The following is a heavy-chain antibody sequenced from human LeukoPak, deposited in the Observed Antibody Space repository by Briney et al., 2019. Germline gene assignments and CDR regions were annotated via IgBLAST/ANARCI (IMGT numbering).Heavy chain of an antibody. V-gene: IGHV1-2*02. Sequence: ASVNVSCKASGYTFTGYYMHWVRQAPGQGREWMGWINHNSGGTNYTQKFQGRVTMTRHTYISTAYMELGKLRSDDTAVYYCATAYGSGIDFYYWGQGTLVTVSS. D-gene: IGHD3-10*01. J-gene: IGHJ4*02. CDR2: INHNSGGT. CDR1: GYTFTGYY. CDR3: ATAYGSGIDFYY.